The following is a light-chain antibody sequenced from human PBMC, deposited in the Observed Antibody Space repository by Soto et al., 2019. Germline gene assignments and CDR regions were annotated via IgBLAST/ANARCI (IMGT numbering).Light chain of an antibody. CDR3: QQYGSTPQT. Sequence: DIQVTQSPSSLSASIGDRVTITCRASQSISTYLNWYQQKPGKAPKLLISGASTLQIGVPSRFSGSGSGTDFTLTISRLEPEDFAVYDCQQYGSTPQTFGQGTKVDIK. J-gene: IGKJ1*01. CDR1: QSISTY. V-gene: IGKV1-39*01. CDR2: GAS.